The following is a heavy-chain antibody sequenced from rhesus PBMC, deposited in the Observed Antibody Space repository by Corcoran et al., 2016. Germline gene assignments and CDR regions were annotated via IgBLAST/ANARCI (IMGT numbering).Heavy chain of an antibody. D-gene: IGHD3-34*01. J-gene: IGHJ4*01. V-gene: IGHV4-169*01. CDR1: GGSISSSY. CDR2: IYGSGSST. Sequence: QLQLQESGPGLVKPSETLSVTCAVSGGSISSSYWSWIRQAPGKGLEWIGYIYGSGSSTNNNPSLKSRVTLSVDTSKNQLSRKLSSVTTADTAVYYCARGRDMGDYFDYWGQGVLVTVSS. CDR3: ARGRDMGDYFDY.